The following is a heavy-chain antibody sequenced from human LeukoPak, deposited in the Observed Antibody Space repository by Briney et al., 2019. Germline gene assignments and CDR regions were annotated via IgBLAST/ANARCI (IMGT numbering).Heavy chain of an antibody. J-gene: IGHJ4*02. D-gene: IGHD1-1*01. CDR3: AADFSGTRRVFDY. CDR2: MVVGSGNT. Sequence: SVKVSCKASGFTVTSSAVLGGRQARGQRVGWIGWMVVGSGNTNYEQKFQERVIITRDMSTRTDYMELSSLRSEDTAVYYCAADFSGTRRVFDYWGQGTLVTVSS. V-gene: IGHV1-58*01. CDR1: GFTVTSSA.